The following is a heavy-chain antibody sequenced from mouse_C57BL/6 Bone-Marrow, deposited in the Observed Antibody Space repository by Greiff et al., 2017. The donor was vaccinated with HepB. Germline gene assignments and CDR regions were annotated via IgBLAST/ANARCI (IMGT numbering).Heavy chain of an antibody. J-gene: IGHJ3*01. CDR2: IYPGNSDT. D-gene: IGHD2-1*01. CDR3: TRLYYGNYGGFAY. Sequence: EVQLQQSGTVLARPGASVKMSCKTSGYTFTSYWMHWVKQRPGQGLEWIGAIYPGNSDTSYNQKFKGKAKLTAVTSASTAYMELSSLTNEDSAVYYCTRLYYGNYGGFAYWGQGTLVTVSA. V-gene: IGHV1-5*01. CDR1: GYTFTSYW.